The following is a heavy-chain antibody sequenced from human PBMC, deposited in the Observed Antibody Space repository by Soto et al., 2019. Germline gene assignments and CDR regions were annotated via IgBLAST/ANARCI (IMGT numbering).Heavy chain of an antibody. V-gene: IGHV4-59*01. J-gene: IGHJ4*02. CDR1: GGSISSYY. Sequence: SETLSLTCTVSGGSISSYYWSWIRQPPGKGLEWIGYIYYSGSTNYNPSLKSRVTISVDTSKNQFSLKLSSVTAADTAVYYCARELISDYGDYGYYFDYWGQGTLVTVSS. CDR3: ARELISDYGDYGYYFDY. D-gene: IGHD4-17*01. CDR2: IYYSGST.